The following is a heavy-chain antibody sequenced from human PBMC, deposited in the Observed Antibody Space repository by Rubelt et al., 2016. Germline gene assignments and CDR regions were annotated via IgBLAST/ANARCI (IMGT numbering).Heavy chain of an antibody. Sequence: EVQLVESGGGLVQPGGSLRLSCAASGFTFSSYWMSWVRQAPGKGLEWVANIKQDGSEKYYVDSVKGRFTISRDNAKNSLYLQMNSLRAEDTAVYYCARDRGYGDNYYYYYYYMDVWGKGTTVTVSS. D-gene: IGHD4-17*01. V-gene: IGHV3-7*03. CDR2: IKQDGSEK. CDR3: ARDRGYGDNYYYYYYYMDV. CDR1: GFTFSSYW. J-gene: IGHJ6*03.